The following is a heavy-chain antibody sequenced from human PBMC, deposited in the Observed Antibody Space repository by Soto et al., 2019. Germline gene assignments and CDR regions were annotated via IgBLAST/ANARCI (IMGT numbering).Heavy chain of an antibody. Sequence: SETLSLTFTVSGGSISNGCCYWTWIRQHPGKGLEWIGYIYYSGSTYYNPSLKSRVTISVDTSKNQFSLKLTSVTAADTAVYYCARDVTDFWSGHEGMDVWGQGTPVPVSS. CDR2: IYYSGST. CDR3: ARDVTDFWSGHEGMDV. V-gene: IGHV4-31*03. J-gene: IGHJ6*02. D-gene: IGHD3-3*01. CDR1: GGSISNGCCY.